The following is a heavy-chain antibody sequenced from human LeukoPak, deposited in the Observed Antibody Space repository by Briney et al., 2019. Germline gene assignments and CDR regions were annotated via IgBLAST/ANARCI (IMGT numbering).Heavy chain of an antibody. D-gene: IGHD4-11*01. CDR3: AKSVDYSDYGVDY. CDR2: ISGSGGGT. J-gene: IGHJ4*02. Sequence: PGGSLRPSCAASGFTFSSYALSWVRQAPGKGLEWVSGISGSGGGTYYADSVKGRFTISIDNSKNTLFLQMNSLRADDTAVYYCAKSVDYSDYGVDYWGQGTLVTVSS. V-gene: IGHV3-23*01. CDR1: GFTFSSYA.